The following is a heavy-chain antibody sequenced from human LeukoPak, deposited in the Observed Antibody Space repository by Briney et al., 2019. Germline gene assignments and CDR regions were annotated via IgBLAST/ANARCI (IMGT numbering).Heavy chain of an antibody. D-gene: IGHD3-3*01. Sequence: SETLSLTCTVFGGSISSYYWSWIRQPAGKGLEWIGRIYTSGSTNYNPSLKSRVTMSVDTSKNQFSLKLSSVTAADTAVYYCARVVKETYYDFWSGYRYYYYYYMDVWGKGTTVTVSS. CDR1: GGSISSYY. CDR3: ARVVKETYYDFWSGYRYYYYYYMDV. CDR2: IYTSGST. V-gene: IGHV4-4*07. J-gene: IGHJ6*03.